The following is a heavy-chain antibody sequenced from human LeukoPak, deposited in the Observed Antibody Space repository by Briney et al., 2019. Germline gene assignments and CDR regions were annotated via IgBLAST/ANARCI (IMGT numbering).Heavy chain of an antibody. D-gene: IGHD3-3*01. CDR3: ARGLRQWLLSYYFDR. CDR1: GFTFSSYE. V-gene: IGHV3-48*03. J-gene: IGHJ4*02. Sequence: GSLRLSCAASGFTFSSYEMNWVRDAPGRGLECISYISSSGNTIYYADSVKGRFTISRDNANTSLFLQMSSLRAEDTAIYYCARGLRQWLLSYYFDRWGQGTLVTVSS. CDR2: ISSSGNTI.